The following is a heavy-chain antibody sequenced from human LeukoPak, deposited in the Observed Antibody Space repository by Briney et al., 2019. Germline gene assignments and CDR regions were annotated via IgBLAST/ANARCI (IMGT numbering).Heavy chain of an antibody. CDR3: ARGHGSGSTNWFDP. V-gene: IGHV1-69*06. Sequence: GASVKVSCTASGGTFSSYAISWVRQAPGQGLEWMGGIIPIFGTANYAQKFQGRVTITADKSTSTAYMELSSLRSDDRAVYFCARGHGSGSTNWFDPWGQGTLVTVSS. J-gene: IGHJ5*02. CDR1: GGTFSSYA. D-gene: IGHD3-10*01. CDR2: IIPIFGTA.